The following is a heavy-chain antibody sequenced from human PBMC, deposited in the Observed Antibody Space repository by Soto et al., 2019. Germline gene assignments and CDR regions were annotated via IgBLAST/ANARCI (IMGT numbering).Heavy chain of an antibody. CDR3: VRHRSSREIPFDN. J-gene: IGHJ4*02. Sequence: TLSLTCTVSGDSISGTSFYWGWIRQSSGKGLEWIARIYSSGSTFYNLSLKSRLSLSVDTSKNQFSLRLQSVTAADTAVYYCVRHRSSREIPFDNWGQGTLVTVSS. D-gene: IGHD2-21*01. CDR1: GDSISGTSFY. V-gene: IGHV4-39*01. CDR2: IYSSGST.